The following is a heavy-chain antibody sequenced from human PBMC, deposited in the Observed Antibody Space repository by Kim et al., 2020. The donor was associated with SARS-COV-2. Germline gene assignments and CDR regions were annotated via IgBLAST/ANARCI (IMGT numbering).Heavy chain of an antibody. D-gene: IGHD4-17*01. Sequence: SETLSLTCTVSGGSISSYYWSWIRQPPGKGLEWIGCIYYSGSTNYNPSLKSRVTISVDTSKNQFSLKLSSVTAADTAVYYCARFRGDFDYWGQGTLVTVSS. CDR3: ARFRGDFDY. J-gene: IGHJ4*02. CDR2: IYYSGST. V-gene: IGHV4-59*13. CDR1: GGSISSYY.